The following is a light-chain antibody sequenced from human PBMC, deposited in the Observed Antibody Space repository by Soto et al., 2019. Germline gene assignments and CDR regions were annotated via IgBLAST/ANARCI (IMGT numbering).Light chain of an antibody. V-gene: IGLV2-14*03. CDR2: DVI. CDR1: SSDVGGYNY. CDR3: SSYTGSSTYVV. Sequence: QSVLTQPASVSGSPGQSMTISCTGTSSDVGGYNYVSWYQQHPGKAPKLMIYDVINRPSGVSNRFSGSKSGNSASLTISGLQAEDEADYYCSSYTGSSTYVVFGGGTKLTVL. J-gene: IGLJ2*01.